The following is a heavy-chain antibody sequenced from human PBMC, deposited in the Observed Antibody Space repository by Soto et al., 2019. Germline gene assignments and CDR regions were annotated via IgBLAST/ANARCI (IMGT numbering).Heavy chain of an antibody. CDR2: ISYDGSNK. D-gene: IGHD3-3*01. V-gene: IGHV3-30*18. CDR1: GFTFSSYG. Sequence: QVQLVESGGGVVQPGRSLRLSCAASGFTFSSYGMHWVRQAPGKGLEWVAVISYDGSNKYYADSVKGRFTISRDNSKNTLYLQMNSLRAEDTAVYYCAKDHSFWSGYWEKYFDYWGQGTLVTVSS. CDR3: AKDHSFWSGYWEKYFDY. J-gene: IGHJ4*02.